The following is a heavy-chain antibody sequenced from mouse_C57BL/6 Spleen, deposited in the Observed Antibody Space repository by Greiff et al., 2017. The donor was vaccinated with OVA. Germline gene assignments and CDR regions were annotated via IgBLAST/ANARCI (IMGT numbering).Heavy chain of an antibody. CDR3: ARQKGAY. J-gene: IGHJ3*01. Sequence: EVKLVESGGDLVKPGGSLKLSCAASGFTFSSYGMSWVRQTPDQRLEWVATISSGGGYTYYPDSVKGRFTISRDNAKNTLYLQMSSLKSEDTAMYYCARQKGAYWGQGTLVTVSA. V-gene: IGHV5-6*01. CDR2: ISSGGGYT. CDR1: GFTFSSYG.